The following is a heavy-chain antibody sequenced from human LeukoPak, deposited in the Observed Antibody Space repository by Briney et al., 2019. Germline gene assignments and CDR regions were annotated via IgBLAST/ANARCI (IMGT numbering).Heavy chain of an antibody. D-gene: IGHD4-23*01. V-gene: IGHV1-24*01. CDR2: FDPEDGET. J-gene: IGHJ4*02. Sequence: ASVKVSCKVSGYTLTELSMHWVRQAPGKGLDWMGGFDPEDGETIYAQKFQGRVTMTEDTSTDTAYMELSSLRSEDTAVYYCASTTVVTSIRSGFDYWGQGTLVTVSS. CDR1: GYTLTELS. CDR3: ASTTVVTSIRSGFDY.